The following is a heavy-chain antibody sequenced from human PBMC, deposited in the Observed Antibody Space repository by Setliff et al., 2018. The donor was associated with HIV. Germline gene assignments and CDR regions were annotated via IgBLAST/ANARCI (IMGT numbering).Heavy chain of an antibody. CDR3: ARAPTHYFGNNKSSWPDAFDI. CDR2: INHSGGT. J-gene: IGHJ3*02. CDR1: GGTFSLHY. D-gene: IGHD3-10*01. V-gene: IGHV4-34*01. Sequence: SETLSLTCAVSGGTFSLHYYTWIRQSPLRGLEWIGEINHSGGTRYNPSLESRVTMSLDSSRKQFSLRLISVTAADTAVYYCARAPTHYFGNNKSSWPDAFDIWGLGTMVTVSS.